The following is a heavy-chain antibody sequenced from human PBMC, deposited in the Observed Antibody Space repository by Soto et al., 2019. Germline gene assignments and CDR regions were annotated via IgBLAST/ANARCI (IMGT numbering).Heavy chain of an antibody. CDR2: FIPVYRTL. D-gene: IGHD3-3*01. CDR1: GGSFGNSA. V-gene: IGHV1-69*13. CDR3: ATGVIWIGYFTVDS. Sequence: SVKVSCKASGGSFGNSAINWVRQTPGQGLEWLGGFIPVYRTLNYAQKFQGRVTITADESTGTAYMTLSSLASNDTAVYYCATGVIWIGYFTVDSWGQGTRVTVS. J-gene: IGHJ4*02.